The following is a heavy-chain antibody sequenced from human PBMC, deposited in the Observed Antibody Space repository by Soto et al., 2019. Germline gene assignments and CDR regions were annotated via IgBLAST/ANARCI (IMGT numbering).Heavy chain of an antibody. CDR3: ARASPVVTDV. J-gene: IGHJ6*02. D-gene: IGHD5-18*01. CDR2: IYYSGST. Sequence: QVQLQESGPGLVKPSQTLSLTCTVSGGSISSGDYYWSWIRQPPGKGLEWIGYIYYSGSTYYNPSLXSRVXIXIHTSYNQFSLKLSSVTAADTAVYYCARASPVVTDVWGQGTTVTVSS. V-gene: IGHV4-30-4*01. CDR1: GGSISSGDYY.